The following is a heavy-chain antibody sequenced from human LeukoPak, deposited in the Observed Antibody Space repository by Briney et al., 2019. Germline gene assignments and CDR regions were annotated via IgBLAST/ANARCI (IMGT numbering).Heavy chain of an antibody. CDR2: IKQDGSEK. CDR3: ARGFSDLYYYYYYMDV. J-gene: IGHJ6*03. V-gene: IGHV3-7*01. Sequence: GGSLRLSCAASGFTFSSYGMSWVRQAPGKGLEWVANIKQDGSEKYYVDSVKGRFTISRDNAKNSLYLQMNSLRAEDTAVYYCARGFSDLYYYYYYMDVWGKGTTVTVSS. CDR1: GFTFSSYG. D-gene: IGHD2-21*02.